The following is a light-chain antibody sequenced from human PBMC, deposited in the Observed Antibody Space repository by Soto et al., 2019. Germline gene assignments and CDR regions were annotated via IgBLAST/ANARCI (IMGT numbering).Light chain of an antibody. CDR2: EVT. Sequence: QSALTQPASVSGSPGQSITISCAGTTNDIGSYNYVSWFQQHPGEAPKLIIFEVTHRPSGISTRFSGSKSGNTASLTISDLQAEDEALYYCSSYKFSTTLRVFGGGTKVTVL. CDR1: TNDIGSYNY. CDR3: SSYKFSTTLRV. V-gene: IGLV2-14*01. J-gene: IGLJ3*02.